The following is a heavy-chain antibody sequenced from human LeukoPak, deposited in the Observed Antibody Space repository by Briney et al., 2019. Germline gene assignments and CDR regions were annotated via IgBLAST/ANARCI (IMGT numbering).Heavy chain of an antibody. D-gene: IGHD6-6*01. Sequence: IXQPPXXXLEWIGYMYYSGSTNYNPSLKSRVAISVDTSKNQLSLKLSSVTAADTAVYFCARLISPRTAFDYWGQGTLATVSS. J-gene: IGHJ4*02. CDR2: MYYSGST. V-gene: IGHV4-59*08. CDR3: ARLISPRTAFDY.